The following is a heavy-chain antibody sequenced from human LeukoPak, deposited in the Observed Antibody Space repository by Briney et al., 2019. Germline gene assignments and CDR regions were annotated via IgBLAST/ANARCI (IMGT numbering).Heavy chain of an antibody. Sequence: PSETLSLTCSVSGGSISSNSYYWGWIRQPPGKGLEWIGSFYYSGSTYYHPSLKSRVTISVDTSKNQSSLKLSSVTAADTAVYYCARVGNWFDPWGQGTLVTVSS. CDR3: ARVGNWFDP. V-gene: IGHV4-39*07. CDR2: FYYSGST. J-gene: IGHJ5*02. CDR1: GGSISSNSYY.